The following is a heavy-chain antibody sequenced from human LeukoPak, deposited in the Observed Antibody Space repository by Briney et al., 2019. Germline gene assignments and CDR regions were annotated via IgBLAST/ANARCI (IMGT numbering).Heavy chain of an antibody. CDR2: INPSGGST. V-gene: IGHV1-46*01. J-gene: IGHJ6*03. CDR3: ARFSGYGNYYYYMDV. CDR1: GYTFTSYY. Sequence: ASVKVSCKASGYTFTSYYMHWVRQAPGQGLEWMGIINPSGGSTSYAQKFQGRVTMTGDTSISTAYMELSSLRSDDTAVYYCARFSGYGNYYYYMDVWGKGTTVTVSS. D-gene: IGHD5-12*01.